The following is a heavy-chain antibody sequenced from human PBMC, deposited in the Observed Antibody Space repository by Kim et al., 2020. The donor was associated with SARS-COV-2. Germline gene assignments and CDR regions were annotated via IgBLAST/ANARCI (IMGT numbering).Heavy chain of an antibody. CDR2: IYYSGST. CDR3: ARRGFATAAGLGY. Sequence: SETLSLTCTVSGGSISSSSYYWGWIRQPPGKGLEWIGSIYYSGSTYYNPSLKSRVTISVDTSKNQFSLKLSSVTAADTAVYYCARRGFATAAGLGYWGQGTLVTVSS. V-gene: IGHV4-39*01. CDR1: GGSISSSSYY. D-gene: IGHD6-13*01. J-gene: IGHJ4*02.